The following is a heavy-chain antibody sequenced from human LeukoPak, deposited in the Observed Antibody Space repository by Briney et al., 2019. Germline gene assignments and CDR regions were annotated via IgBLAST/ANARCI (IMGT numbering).Heavy chain of an antibody. CDR1: GFTFSSYA. J-gene: IGHJ4*02. CDR2: ISGSGGST. Sequence: KAGGSLRLSCAASGFTFSSYAMSWVRQAPGKGPEWVSAISGSGGSTYYADSVKGRFTISRDNSKNTLYLQMNSLRAEDTAVYYCAKTNRGGYFDYWGQGTLVTVSS. CDR3: AKTNRGGYFDY. D-gene: IGHD7-27*01. V-gene: IGHV3-23*01.